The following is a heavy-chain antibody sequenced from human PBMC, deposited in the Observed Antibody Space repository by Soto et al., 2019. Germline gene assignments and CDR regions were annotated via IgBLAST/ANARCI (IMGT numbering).Heavy chain of an antibody. CDR3: ARVVGQWLGDAFDI. CDR1: GYTFTSYG. V-gene: IGHV1-18*01. J-gene: IGHJ3*02. CDR2: ISAYNGNT. Sequence: ASVKVSCKASGYTFTSYGISWVRQAPGRGLEWMGWISAYNGNTNYAQKLQGRVTMTTDTSTSTAYMELRSLRSDDTAVYYCARVVGQWLGDAFDIWGQGTMVTVSS. D-gene: IGHD6-19*01.